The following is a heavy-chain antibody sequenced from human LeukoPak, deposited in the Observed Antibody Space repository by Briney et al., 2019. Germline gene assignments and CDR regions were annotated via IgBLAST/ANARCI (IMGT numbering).Heavy chain of an antibody. Sequence: QAGGSLILSCATSGFSFSNCAMTWVRQAPGKGLEWVSSISDSAGATYYADSVRGRFTISRDNSGSTLYLQMNSLGADDTAVYYCAKGHQVGATRPGAFDIWGQGTMVTVSS. CDR2: ISDSAGAT. V-gene: IGHV3-23*01. CDR3: AKGHQVGATRPGAFDI. D-gene: IGHD1-26*01. J-gene: IGHJ3*02. CDR1: GFSFSNCA.